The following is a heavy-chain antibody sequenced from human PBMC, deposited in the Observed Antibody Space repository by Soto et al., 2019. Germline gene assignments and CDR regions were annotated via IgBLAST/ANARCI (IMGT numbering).Heavy chain of an antibody. CDR1: GYTFTSYG. J-gene: IGHJ4*02. CDR2: ISAYNGNT. Sequence: SGRFSYKASGYTFTSYGISCVRQAPVQGLEWMGWISAYNGNTNYAQKLQGRVTMTTDTSTSTAYMELRSLRSDDTAVYYCARDLVDTAMVYYFDYWGQGTLVTVSS. V-gene: IGHV1-18*01. D-gene: IGHD5-18*01. CDR3: ARDLVDTAMVYYFDY.